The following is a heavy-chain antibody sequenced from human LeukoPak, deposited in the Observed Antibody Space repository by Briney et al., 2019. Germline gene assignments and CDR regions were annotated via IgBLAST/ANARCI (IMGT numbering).Heavy chain of an antibody. V-gene: IGHV3-48*01. CDR3: ARAGYSSGWYGDY. D-gene: IGHD6-19*01. CDR2: ISSSSSTI. CDR1: GFTFSSYS. J-gene: IGHJ4*02. Sequence: GGSLRLSCAASGFTFSSYSMNWVRQAPGKGLEWVSYISSSSSTIYYADSVKGRFTISRDNAKNSLYLQMNSLRAEDTAVYYCARAGYSSGWYGDYWGQGTLVTVSS.